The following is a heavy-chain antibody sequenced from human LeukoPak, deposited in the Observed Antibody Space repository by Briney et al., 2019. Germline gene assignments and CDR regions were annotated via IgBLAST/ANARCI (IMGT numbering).Heavy chain of an antibody. D-gene: IGHD3-16*01. CDR3: VRFGPDHDMGL. CDR2: IKTDGSET. CDR1: GFRFSNYW. V-gene: IGHV3-7*03. Sequence: GGSLRLSCAAAGFRFSNYWMTWVRQAPEKGLEWLARIKTDGSETYYVDSVKGRFTIARDNAKSSLYLQMNSLRVEDTAFYHCVRFGPDHDMGLWGQGTTVTVS. J-gene: IGHJ6*02.